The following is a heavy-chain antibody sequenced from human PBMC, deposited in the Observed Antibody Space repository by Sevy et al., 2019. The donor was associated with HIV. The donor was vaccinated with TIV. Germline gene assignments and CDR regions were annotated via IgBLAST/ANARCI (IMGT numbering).Heavy chain of an antibody. J-gene: IGHJ5*02. V-gene: IGHV4-30-4*01. CDR1: GGSISSGDYY. CDR2: IYYSGST. Sequence: SETLSLTCTVSGGSISSGDYYWSWIRQPPGKGLEGIGYIYYSGSTYYNPSLKSRVTISVDTSKNQFSLKLSSVTAADTAVYYCARVNYRYTDGTNWFDPWGQGTLVTVSS. D-gene: IGHD5-18*01. CDR3: ARVNYRYTDGTNWFDP.